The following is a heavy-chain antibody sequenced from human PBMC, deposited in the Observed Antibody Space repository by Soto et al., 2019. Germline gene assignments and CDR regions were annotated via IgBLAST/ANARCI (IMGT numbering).Heavy chain of an antibody. V-gene: IGHV3-15*01. Sequence: EVQLVESGGGLVRPGESLRLSCAASEFTFSNAWMSWFRQAPGKGLEWIGRIRSKNDGGTTDYAAPMKGRFTISRDDSNNMLYLQMYSMKTADTAVYYCTTEHAIPSWSYWGQGTLVTVSS. J-gene: IGHJ4*02. CDR1: EFTFSNAW. CDR3: TTEHAIPSWSY. CDR2: IRSKNDGGTT.